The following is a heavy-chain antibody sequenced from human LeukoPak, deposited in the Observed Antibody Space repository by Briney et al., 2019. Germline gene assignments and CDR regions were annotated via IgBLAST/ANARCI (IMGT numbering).Heavy chain of an antibody. CDR1: GGSINSRDYY. Sequence: SETLSLTCTVSGGSINSRDYYWGWIRQPPGKGLQWIGSVYYSGSIHHSPSLKSRVTISVDTSKNQFSLKLSSVTAADTAVYYCARGGYDYVWGSYRTNNWFDPWGQGTLVTVSS. D-gene: IGHD3-16*02. CDR2: VYYSGSI. V-gene: IGHV4-39*01. J-gene: IGHJ5*02. CDR3: ARGGYDYVWGSYRTNNWFDP.